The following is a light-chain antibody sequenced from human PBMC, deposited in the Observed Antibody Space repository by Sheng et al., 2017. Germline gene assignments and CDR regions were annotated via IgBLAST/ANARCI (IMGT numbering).Light chain of an antibody. V-gene: IGKV3-11*01. CDR1: QGVSDY. CDR3: QQSDNWPPT. CDR2: DAS. Sequence: EIVMTQSPATLSLSPGERATLSCRASQGVSDYLAWYQQKPGQAPRLLIYDASNRATGIPARFSGSGSGADFTLTISSLEPEDFAVYYCQQSDNWPPTFGGGTKLEIK. J-gene: IGKJ4*01.